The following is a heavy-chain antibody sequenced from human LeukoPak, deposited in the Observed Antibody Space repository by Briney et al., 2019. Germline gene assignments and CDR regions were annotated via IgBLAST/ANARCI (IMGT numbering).Heavy chain of an antibody. CDR2: INTNTGNA. V-gene: IGHV7-4-1*02. Sequence: GASVKVSCKASGYTFTSYAINWVRQAPGQGLEWMGWINTNTGNAAYAQGLTGRSVFPLDTSVSTAYLEISSLKAEDTAVYYCARPMGRYYYYGMDVWGQGTTVTVS. CDR3: ARPMGRYYYYGMDV. CDR1: GYTFTSYA. J-gene: IGHJ6*02. D-gene: IGHD3-16*01.